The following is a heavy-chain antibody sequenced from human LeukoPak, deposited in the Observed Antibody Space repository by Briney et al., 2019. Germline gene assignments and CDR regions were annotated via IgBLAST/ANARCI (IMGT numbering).Heavy chain of an antibody. CDR1: GYTFTSYG. Sequence: ASVKVSCKASGYTFTSYGISWVRQAPGQGLEWMGWISVYNGNTNYVQKLQGRVTMTTDTTTSTAYMELRSLRSDDTAMYYCARVREILTGYYKGPFDYWGQGTLVTVSS. V-gene: IGHV1-18*01. J-gene: IGHJ4*02. D-gene: IGHD3-9*01. CDR2: ISVYNGNT. CDR3: ARVREILTGYYKGPFDY.